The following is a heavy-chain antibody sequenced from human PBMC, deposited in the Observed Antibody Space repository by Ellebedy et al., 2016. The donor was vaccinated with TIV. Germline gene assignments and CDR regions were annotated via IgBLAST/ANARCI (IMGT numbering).Heavy chain of an antibody. CDR3: ARTTAFDV. J-gene: IGHJ3*01. D-gene: IGHD1-1*01. Sequence: SETLSLTXTVSGGSINSGSYYWSWIRQHPGKGLEWIGYIYYSGGTYFNPSLKSRVSISVDTSKNHFSLKLNSVTVADTAVYYCARTTAFDVWGQGTMVTVSS. V-gene: IGHV4-31*03. CDR1: GGSINSGSYY. CDR2: IYYSGGT.